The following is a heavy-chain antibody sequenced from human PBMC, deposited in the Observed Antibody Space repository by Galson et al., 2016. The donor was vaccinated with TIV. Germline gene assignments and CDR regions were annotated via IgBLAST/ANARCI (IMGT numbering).Heavy chain of an antibody. CDR1: GYTFSGYN. J-gene: IGHJ5*02. V-gene: IGHV1-69*13. CDR3: ARATNYYDNWFDP. D-gene: IGHD3-10*01. CDR2: IIPIFGTT. Sequence: SVKVSCKASGYTFSGYNLHWVRQAPGQGLEWMGRIIPIFGTTKYAQKFQGRVTITADESTDTAYVELNSLTSEDTAVSYCARATNYYDNWFDPWGQGTLVTVSS.